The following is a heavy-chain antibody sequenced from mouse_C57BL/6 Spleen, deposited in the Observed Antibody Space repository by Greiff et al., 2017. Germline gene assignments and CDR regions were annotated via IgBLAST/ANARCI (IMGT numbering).Heavy chain of an antibody. V-gene: IGHV1-82*01. J-gene: IGHJ4*01. CDR1: GYAFSSSW. Sequence: VQLQQSGPELVKPGASVKISCKASGYAFSSSWMNWVKQRPGKGLEWIGRIYPGDGDTNYNGKFKGKATLTADKSSSTAYMQLSSLTSEESAVYFCASHYGSSDYYAMDYWGQGTSVTVSS. CDR2: IYPGDGDT. CDR3: ASHYGSSDYYAMDY. D-gene: IGHD1-1*01.